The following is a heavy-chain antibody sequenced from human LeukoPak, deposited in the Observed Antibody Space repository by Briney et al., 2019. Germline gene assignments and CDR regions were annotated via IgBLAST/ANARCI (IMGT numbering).Heavy chain of an antibody. CDR1: GFTFSSYG. CDR3: AKDLPAAYFDY. Sequence: GGSLRLSCAASGFTFSSYGMNWVRQAPGKGLEWVAFIRLDGSTKCYADSVKGRFTISRDNSKDTLYLQMNSLRAEDTAVYYCAKDLPAAYFDYWGQGTLVTVSS. CDR2: IRLDGSTK. J-gene: IGHJ4*02. D-gene: IGHD2-2*01. V-gene: IGHV3-30*02.